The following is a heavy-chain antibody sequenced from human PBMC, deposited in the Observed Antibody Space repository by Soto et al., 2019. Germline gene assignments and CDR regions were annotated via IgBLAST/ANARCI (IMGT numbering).Heavy chain of an antibody. CDR2: ISYAGSNK. J-gene: IGHJ4*02. V-gene: IGHV3-30*18. CDR3: AKDSRLLGGYYFDY. Sequence: GESLQISCAASAFTFSSYGMHWVRQATGKGLEWVAVISYAGSNKYYADSVKGRFTISRDNSKNTLYLQMNSLRAEDTAVYYCAKDSRLLGGYYFDYWGQGTLVTVSS. CDR1: AFTFSSYG. D-gene: IGHD2-15*01.